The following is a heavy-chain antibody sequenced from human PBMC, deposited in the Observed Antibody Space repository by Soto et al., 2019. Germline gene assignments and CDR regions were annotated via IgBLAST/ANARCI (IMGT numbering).Heavy chain of an antibody. V-gene: IGHV6-1*01. CDR1: GDSVSSNSAA. D-gene: IGHD6-19*01. Sequence: PSQTLSLTCAISGDSVSSNSAAWNWIRQSPSRGLEWLGRTYYRSKWYNDYAVSVKSRITINPDTSKNQFSLQLNSVTPEDTAVYYCARDPGYSSGWHGVSIDYWGQGTLVTVSS. CDR3: ARDPGYSSGWHGVSIDY. J-gene: IGHJ4*02. CDR2: TYYRSKWYN.